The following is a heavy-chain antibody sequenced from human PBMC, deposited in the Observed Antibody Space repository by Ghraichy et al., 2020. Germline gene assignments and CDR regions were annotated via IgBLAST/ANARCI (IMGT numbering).Heavy chain of an antibody. CDR3: VRDNVLDSYDEVASMVV. D-gene: IGHD5-18*01. Sequence: GGSLRLSCAASGFPFSGYSMNWVRQAPGKGLEWVSAISSSSSYIYYADSVKGRFTISRDNAKDSLYLQMNSLRAEDTAVYYCVRDNVLDSYDEVASMVVGGQGTTDT. J-gene: IGHJ6*01. V-gene: IGHV3-21*01. CDR1: GFPFSGYS. CDR2: ISSSSSYI.